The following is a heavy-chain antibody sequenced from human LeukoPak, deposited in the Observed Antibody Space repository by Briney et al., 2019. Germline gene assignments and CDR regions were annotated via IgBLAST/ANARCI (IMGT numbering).Heavy chain of an antibody. CDR1: GGTFSSYA. V-gene: IGHV1-69*13. CDR3: AISDPRLRYFDWSLPDVYNWFDP. D-gene: IGHD3-9*01. J-gene: IGHJ5*02. CDR2: IIPLFGTA. Sequence: ASVKVSCKASGGTFSSYAISWVRQAPGQGLEWMGRIIPLFGTANYAQKFQGRVTITADESTSTAYMELSSLRSEDTAVYYCAISDPRLRYFDWSLPDVYNWFDPWGQGTLVTVSS.